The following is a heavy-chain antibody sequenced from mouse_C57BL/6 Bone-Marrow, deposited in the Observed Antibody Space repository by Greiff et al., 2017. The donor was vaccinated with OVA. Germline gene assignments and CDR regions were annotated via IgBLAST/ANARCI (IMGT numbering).Heavy chain of an antibody. J-gene: IGHJ2*01. V-gene: IGHV1-55*01. Sequence: LVESGAELVKPGASVKMSCKASGYTFTSYWITWVKQMPGQGLEWIGDIYPGSGSTNYNEKFKSKTTLTVDTSTSTAYMQLSSLTSEDSAVYYGGRWGWDEGDYWGQGTTLTVSS. CDR1: GYTFTSYW. CDR3: GRWGWDEGDY. CDR2: IYPGSGST. D-gene: IGHD1-1*02.